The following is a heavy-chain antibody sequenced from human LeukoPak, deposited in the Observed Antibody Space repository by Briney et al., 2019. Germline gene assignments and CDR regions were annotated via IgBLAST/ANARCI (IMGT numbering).Heavy chain of an antibody. CDR1: GGSLSSYY. V-gene: IGHV4-59*01. D-gene: IGHD2-21*01. CDR3: ARIVVVIASRDYYYYMDV. Sequence: SETLSLTCTVSGGSLSSYYWSWIRQPPGKGLEWIGYIYYSGSTNYNPSLKSRVTISVDTSKNQFSLKLSSVTAADTAVYYCARIVVVIASRDYYYYMDVWGKGTTVTVSS. CDR2: IYYSGST. J-gene: IGHJ6*03.